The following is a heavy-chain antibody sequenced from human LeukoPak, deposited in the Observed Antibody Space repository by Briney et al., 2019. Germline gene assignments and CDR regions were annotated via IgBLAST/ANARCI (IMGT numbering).Heavy chain of an antibody. J-gene: IGHJ4*02. CDR2: TDREGSDRGR. CDR1: GFTFSSYA. V-gene: IGHV3-7*01. CDR3: VTEFWYRFDY. Sequence: GGSLRLSCAVSGFTFSSYAMSWVRQAPGKGLEWLATTDREGSDRGREYTASVRGRFTISRDNAKNSVHLYMSSLGADDTAVYFCVTEFWYRFDYWGQGVLVTVSS. D-gene: IGHD3-3*01.